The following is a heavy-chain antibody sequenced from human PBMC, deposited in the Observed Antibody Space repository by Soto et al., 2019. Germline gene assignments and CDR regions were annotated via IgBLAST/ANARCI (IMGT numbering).Heavy chain of an antibody. V-gene: IGHV3-7*03. CDR3: ARDRQFLWYSSSWLHDY. CDR2: IKQDGSEK. D-gene: IGHD6-13*01. J-gene: IGHJ4*02. CDR1: GFTFSSYW. Sequence: GGSLRLSCAASGFTFSSYWMSWVRQAPGKGLEWVANIKQDGSEKYYVDSVKGRFTISRDNAKNSLYLQMNSLRAEDTAVYYCARDRQFLWYSSSWLHDYWGQGTLVTVSS.